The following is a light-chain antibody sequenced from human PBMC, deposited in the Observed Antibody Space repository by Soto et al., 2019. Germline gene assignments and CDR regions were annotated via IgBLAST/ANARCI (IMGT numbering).Light chain of an antibody. V-gene: IGLV2-23*02. CDR3: CSYASSSTYV. Sequence: QSALTQPASVSGSPGQSITISCTGTSSDVGSYNLVSWYQQHPGKAPKLMIYEVTKRPSGVSDRCSGSKSGNTASLTISGLHAEDEADYYCCSYASSSTYVCGTGTKVTVL. CDR1: SSDVGSYNL. J-gene: IGLJ1*01. CDR2: EVT.